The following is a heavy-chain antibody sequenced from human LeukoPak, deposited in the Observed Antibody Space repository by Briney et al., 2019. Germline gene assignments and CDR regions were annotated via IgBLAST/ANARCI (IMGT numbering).Heavy chain of an antibody. Sequence: ASLKVSCKASGYTFTDYYMHWVRQTPGQGLEWMGWVNPNSGDTNYAQKFQGRVTMTRDTSISTAYMELSRLRSDDTAVYYCARAEVRYWNQGGKNWFDPWGREPWSPSPQ. V-gene: IGHV1-2*02. CDR3: ARAEVRYWNQGGKNWFDP. J-gene: IGHJ5*02. CDR1: GYTFTDYY. CDR2: VNPNSGDT. D-gene: IGHD1-1*01.